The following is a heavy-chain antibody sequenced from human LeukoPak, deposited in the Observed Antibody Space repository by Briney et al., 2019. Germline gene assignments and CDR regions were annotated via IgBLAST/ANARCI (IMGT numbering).Heavy chain of an antibody. CDR1: GGTFSSYA. J-gene: IGHJ4*02. CDR3: ASKRTTGYDY. D-gene: IGHD1-1*01. CDR2: IIPIFGTA. V-gene: IGHV1-69*06. Sequence: SVKVSCKASGGTFSSYAMSWVRQAPGQGLEWMGGIIPIFGTANYAQKFQGRVTITADKSTSTAYMELSSLRAEDTAVYYCASKRTTGYDYWGQGTLVTVSS.